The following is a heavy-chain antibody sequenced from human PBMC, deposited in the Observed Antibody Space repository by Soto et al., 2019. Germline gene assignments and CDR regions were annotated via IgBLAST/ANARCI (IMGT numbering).Heavy chain of an antibody. J-gene: IGHJ6*03. CDR2: IKQDGSEK. Sequence: GESLKISCAASGFTFSSYWMSWVRQAPGKGLEWVANIKQDGSEKYYVDSVKGRFTISRDNAKNSLYLQMNSLRAEDTAVYYCARDIAVASDYYYMDVWGKGTTVTVSS. V-gene: IGHV3-7*01. CDR3: ARDIAVASDYYYMDV. D-gene: IGHD6-19*01. CDR1: GFTFSSYW.